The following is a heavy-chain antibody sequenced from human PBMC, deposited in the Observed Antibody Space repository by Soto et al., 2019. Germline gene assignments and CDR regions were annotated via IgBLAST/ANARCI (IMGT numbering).Heavy chain of an antibody. V-gene: IGHV5-10-1*01. J-gene: IGHJ5*02. Sequence: PGESLKISCKGSGYSFTSYWISWVRQMPGKGLEWMGRIDPSDSYTNYSPSFQGHVTISADKSISTAYLQWSSLKASDTAMYYCARSRMAMQRFDPWGQGTLVTVSS. CDR3: ARSRMAMQRFDP. D-gene: IGHD2-2*01. CDR2: IDPSDSYT. CDR1: GYSFTSYW.